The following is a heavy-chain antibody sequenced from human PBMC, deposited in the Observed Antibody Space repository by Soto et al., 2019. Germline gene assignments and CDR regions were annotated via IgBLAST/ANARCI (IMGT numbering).Heavy chain of an antibody. CDR2: ISSSSSVI. V-gene: IGHV3-48*01. Sequence: EVQLVESGGGLVQPGGSLRLSGATSGFILSDCAMNWVRQAPGKGLEGVSYISSSSSVIDYADSVKGRFTVSRDNARNSLYLQMNSLRAEDTAVYYCARDLSWGSNWYYYMDVWGKGTTVTVSS. CDR1: GFILSDCA. J-gene: IGHJ6*03. D-gene: IGHD7-27*01. CDR3: ARDLSWGSNWYYYMDV.